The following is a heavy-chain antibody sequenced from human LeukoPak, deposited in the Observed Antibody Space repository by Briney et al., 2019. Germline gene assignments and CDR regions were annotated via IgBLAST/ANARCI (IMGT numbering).Heavy chain of an antibody. D-gene: IGHD3-3*01. Sequence: PSETLSLTCTVSGGSISTYFWIWIRQPPGKGLEWIGCIYYSGTTKYTPSLKSRVTISVDTSKNQFSLKLSSVTAADTAVYYCARGRITIFGVVQGFDYWGQGTLVTVSS. CDR1: GGSISTYF. J-gene: IGHJ4*02. CDR2: IYYSGTT. CDR3: ARGRITIFGVVQGFDY. V-gene: IGHV4-59*08.